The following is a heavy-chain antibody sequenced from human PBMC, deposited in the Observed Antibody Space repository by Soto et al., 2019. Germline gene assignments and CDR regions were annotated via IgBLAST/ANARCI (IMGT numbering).Heavy chain of an antibody. J-gene: IGHJ4*02. CDR3: VRERSHVLTRYFDS. CDR2: IYDSDNT. V-gene: IGHV4-31*03. Sequence: QVLLQQSGPGLVKPSQTLSLTCTVSGDSISGSGHFWTWVRQHPGKGLEWIGYIYDSDNTYYNPSLKSRASISVDTSQNQFSLRLTSLTSADTAVYYCVRERSHVLTRYFDSWGQGTLVIVSS. D-gene: IGHD3-9*01. CDR1: GDSISGSGHF.